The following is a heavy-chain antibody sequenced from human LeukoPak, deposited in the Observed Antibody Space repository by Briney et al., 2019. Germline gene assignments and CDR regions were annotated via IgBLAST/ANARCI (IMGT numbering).Heavy chain of an antibody. D-gene: IGHD6-6*01. CDR2: ISSSSSYI. CDR3: ARDRARIAARRDAFDV. J-gene: IGHJ3*01. CDR1: GFTFSSYS. V-gene: IGHV3-21*01. Sequence: GGSLRLSCAASGFTFSSYSMNWVRQAPGKGLEWVSSISSSSSYIYYADSVKGRFTISRDNAKNSLYLQMNSLRAEDTAVYYCARDRARIAARRDAFDVWGQGTMVTVSS.